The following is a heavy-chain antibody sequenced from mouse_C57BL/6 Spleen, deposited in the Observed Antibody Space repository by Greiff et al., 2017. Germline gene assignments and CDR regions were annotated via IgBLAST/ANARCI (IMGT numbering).Heavy chain of an antibody. D-gene: IGHD4-1*01. CDR3: ARVLGRGYFDY. CDR1: GYTFTSYW. J-gene: IGHJ2*01. Sequence: QVQLKQPGAELVKPGASVKLSCKASGYTFTSYWMHWVKQRPGQGLEWIGMIHPNSGSTNYNEKFKSKATLTVDKSSSTAYMQLSSLTSEDSAVYYCARVLGRGYFDYWGQGTTLTVSS. CDR2: IHPNSGST. V-gene: IGHV1-64*01.